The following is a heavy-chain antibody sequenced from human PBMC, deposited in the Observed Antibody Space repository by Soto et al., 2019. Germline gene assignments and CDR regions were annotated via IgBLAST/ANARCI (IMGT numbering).Heavy chain of an antibody. CDR1: RFPFSTYG. Sequence: GGSLRLSCAASRFPFSTYGMHWVRQAPGKGLEWVAVISYDGSEKYYADSVKGRFTISRDNSKNTLYLQMNSLRAEDTAVYYCAKVPGIAANYYYYGMDVWGQGTTVTVSS. D-gene: IGHD6-13*01. V-gene: IGHV3-30*18. J-gene: IGHJ6*02. CDR3: AKVPGIAANYYYYGMDV. CDR2: ISYDGSEK.